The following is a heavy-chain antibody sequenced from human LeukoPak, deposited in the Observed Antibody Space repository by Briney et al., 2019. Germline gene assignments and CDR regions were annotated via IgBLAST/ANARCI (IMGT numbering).Heavy chain of an antibody. J-gene: IGHJ3*02. V-gene: IGHV4-39*07. CDR3: ARDVKTVVVIKDAFDI. D-gene: IGHD3-22*01. Sequence: SETLSLTCTVSGGPISSSSYYWGWIRQPPGKGLEWIGSIYYSGSTYYNPSLKSRVTISVDTSKNQFSLKLSSVTAADTAVYYCARDVKTVVVIKDAFDIWGQGTMVTFSS. CDR2: IYYSGST. CDR1: GGPISSSSYY.